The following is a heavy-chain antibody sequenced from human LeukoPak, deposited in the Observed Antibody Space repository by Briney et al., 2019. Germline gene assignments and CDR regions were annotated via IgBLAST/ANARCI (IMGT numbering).Heavy chain of an antibody. D-gene: IGHD3-10*01. Sequence: GRSLRLSCAASGLSFSSYAMHWVRQAPGKGLEWVAVISYDGSNKYYADSVKGRFTISRDNSKNTLYLQMNSLRAEDTAVYYCAREVLVRGVHYYGMDVWGQGTTVTVSS. CDR1: GLSFSSYA. CDR3: AREVLVRGVHYYGMDV. J-gene: IGHJ6*02. V-gene: IGHV3-30-3*01. CDR2: ISYDGSNK.